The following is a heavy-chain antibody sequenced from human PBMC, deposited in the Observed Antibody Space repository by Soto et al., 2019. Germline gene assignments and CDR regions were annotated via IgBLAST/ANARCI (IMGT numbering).Heavy chain of an antibody. CDR2: IYPDESDT. Sequence: PGESLKISCKGFGYSFTKYWIGWVRQMPGKGLEWMEIIYPDESDTRYSPSFQGQVTISADKSISTAYLQWSSLKASDTAMYYCVRMGFSGGGYLSYYYYGMDIWGQGTTVTVSS. J-gene: IGHJ6*02. CDR3: VRMGFSGGGYLSYYYYGMDI. V-gene: IGHV5-51*01. CDR1: GYSFTKYW. D-gene: IGHD5-12*01.